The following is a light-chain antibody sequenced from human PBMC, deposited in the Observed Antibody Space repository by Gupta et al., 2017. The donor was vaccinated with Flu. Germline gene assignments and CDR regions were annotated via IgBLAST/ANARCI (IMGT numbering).Light chain of an antibody. J-gene: IGKJ4*01. CDR2: AAA. V-gene: IGKV1-39*01. CDR1: QGIGRY. Sequence: SSLSASVGDKGTITCRASQGIGRYLDWYQQKPGKAPELLISAAASWQSGVPSRFSGSGDGTDLTLTISSRQQEDCATYYCHQTDSTPPHTFGRGTKVEI. CDR3: HQTDSTPPHT.